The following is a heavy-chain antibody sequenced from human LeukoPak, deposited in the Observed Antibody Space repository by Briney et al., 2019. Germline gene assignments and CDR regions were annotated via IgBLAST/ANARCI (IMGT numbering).Heavy chain of an antibody. CDR1: GFTVSSNY. CDR2: IYSGGST. Sequence: GGSLRLSCAASGFTVSSNYMSWVRQAPGKGLEWVSVIYSGGSTYYADSAKGRFTISRDNSKNTLYLQMNSLRAEDTAVYYCAKVLRAVAGTRGGFDPWGQGTLVTASS. V-gene: IGHV3-53*01. J-gene: IGHJ5*02. CDR3: AKVLRAVAGTRGGFDP. D-gene: IGHD6-19*01.